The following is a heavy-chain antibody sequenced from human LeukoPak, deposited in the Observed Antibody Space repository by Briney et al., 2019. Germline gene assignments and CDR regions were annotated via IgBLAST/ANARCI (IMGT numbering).Heavy chain of an antibody. J-gene: IGHJ4*02. CDR2: IYYSGST. Sequence: SETLSLTCTVSGGSLSSYYWSWIRQPPGKGLEWIGYIYYSGSTNYNPSLKSRVTISVDTSKNQSSLKLSSVTAADTAVYYCATQCIAVAGRGGFDYWGQGTLVTVSS. CDR3: ATQCIAVAGRGGFDY. CDR1: GGSLSSYY. V-gene: IGHV4-59*01. D-gene: IGHD6-19*01.